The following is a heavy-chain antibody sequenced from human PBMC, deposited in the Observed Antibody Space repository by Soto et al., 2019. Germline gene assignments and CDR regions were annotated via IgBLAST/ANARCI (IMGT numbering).Heavy chain of an antibody. CDR2: IIPIFGTA. CDR3: ARALTHYDFWSGLYYYGMDV. CDR1: GGTFSSYA. Sequence: GASVKVSCKASGGTFSSYAISWVRQAPGQGLEWMGGIIPIFGTANYAQKFQGRVTITADESTSTAYMELSSLRSEDTAVYYCARALTHYDFWSGLYYYGMDVWGQGTTVTVSS. J-gene: IGHJ6*02. V-gene: IGHV1-69*13. D-gene: IGHD3-3*01.